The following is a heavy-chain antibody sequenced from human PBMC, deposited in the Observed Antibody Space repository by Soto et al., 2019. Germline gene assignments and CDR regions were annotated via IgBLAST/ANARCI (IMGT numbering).Heavy chain of an antibody. CDR3: ARMFTMVRGVPYYGMDV. D-gene: IGHD3-10*01. CDR1: GFSLSTSGMC. V-gene: IGHV2-70*01. Sequence: GSGPTLVNPTQTLTLTCTFSGFSLSTSGMCVSWIRQPPGKALEWLALIDWDDDKYYSTSLKTRLTISKDTSKNQVVLTMTNMDPVDTATYYCARMFTMVRGVPYYGMDVWGQGTTVTVSS. CDR2: IDWDDDK. J-gene: IGHJ6*02.